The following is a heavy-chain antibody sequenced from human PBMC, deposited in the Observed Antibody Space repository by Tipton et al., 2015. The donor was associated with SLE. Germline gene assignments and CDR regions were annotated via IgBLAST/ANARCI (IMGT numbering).Heavy chain of an antibody. CDR2: ITSRSYI. CDR1: GFTFSNYD. D-gene: IGHD1-26*01. V-gene: IGHV3-69-1*01. Sequence: GSLRLSCAAPGFTFSNYDMNWVRQAPGSGLEWVSSITSRSYISHADSVKGRVTISRDNAKKSLFLQLDSLRAEDTAVYYCARDSAIVGGSFDYWGQGTLVTVSS. J-gene: IGHJ4*02. CDR3: ARDSAIVGGSFDY.